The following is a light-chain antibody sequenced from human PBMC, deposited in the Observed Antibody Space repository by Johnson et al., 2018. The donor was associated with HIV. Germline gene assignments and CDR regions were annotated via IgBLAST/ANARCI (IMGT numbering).Light chain of an antibody. V-gene: IGLV1-51*02. J-gene: IGLJ1*01. CDR1: SSNIENNF. Sequence: QSILTQPPSVSAAPGQKVTVSCSGSSSNIENNFVSWCHQLPGTAPKLLIYENNIRPSGIPDRFSGSKSGSSATLGITGRWPEDEADYYCGTWDSSRSAGEYVFGTGTKVSGL. CDR3: GTWDSSRSAGEYV. CDR2: ENN.